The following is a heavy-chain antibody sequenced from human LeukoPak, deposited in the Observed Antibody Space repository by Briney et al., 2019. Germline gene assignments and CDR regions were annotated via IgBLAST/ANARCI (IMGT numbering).Heavy chain of an antibody. Sequence: GGSLRLSCVVSGFNFSSYNMNWVRQAPGKGLEWVSTISGSGGSTDYADSVKGRFTISRDNSKNTLYLQMNSLRAEDTAVYYCAKAARYCSGGNCYSFDPWGQGALVTVSS. V-gene: IGHV3-23*01. CDR2: ISGSGGST. D-gene: IGHD2-15*01. CDR1: GFNFSSYN. J-gene: IGHJ5*02. CDR3: AKAARYCSGGNCYSFDP.